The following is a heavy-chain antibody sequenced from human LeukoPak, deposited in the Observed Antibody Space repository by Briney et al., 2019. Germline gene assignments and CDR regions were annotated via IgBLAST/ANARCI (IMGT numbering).Heavy chain of an antibody. Sequence: ASVKVSCKASGGTFSSYAISWVRQAPGQGLEWMGIINPSGGSTSYAQKFQGRVTMTRDTSTSTVYMELSSLRSEDTAVYYCARDSVGVVAAPWGQGTLVTVSS. D-gene: IGHD2-15*01. J-gene: IGHJ5*02. CDR1: GGTFSSYA. V-gene: IGHV1-46*01. CDR3: ARDSVGVVAAP. CDR2: INPSGGST.